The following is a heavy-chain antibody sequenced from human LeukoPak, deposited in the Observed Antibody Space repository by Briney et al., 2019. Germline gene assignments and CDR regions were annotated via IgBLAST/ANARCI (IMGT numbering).Heavy chain of an antibody. J-gene: IGHJ4*02. V-gene: IGHV4-34*01. CDR1: GVSFGGYY. Sequence: SETLSLTCAVYGVSFGGYYWSWIRQPPGKGLEWIGEINHSGSTNYNPSLKSRVTISVDTSKNQFSLKLSSVTAADTAVYYCASSPLGGSYHGRHIDYWGQGTLVTVSS. CDR3: ASSPLGGSYHGRHIDY. CDR2: INHSGST. D-gene: IGHD1-26*01.